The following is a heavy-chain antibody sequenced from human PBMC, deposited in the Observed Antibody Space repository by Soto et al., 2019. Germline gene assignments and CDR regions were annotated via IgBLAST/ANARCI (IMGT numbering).Heavy chain of an antibody. CDR1: GFTFSSYS. V-gene: IGHV3-21*01. Sequence: EVQLVESGGGLVKPGGSLRLSCAASGFTFSSYSMNWVRQAPGKGLEWVSSISSSSSYIYYADSVKGRFTISRDNAKNSLDLQMNSLRAEDTAVYYCASGSVAARPSDYWGQGTLVTVSS. CDR3: ASGSVAARPSDY. D-gene: IGHD6-6*01. J-gene: IGHJ4*02. CDR2: ISSSSSYI.